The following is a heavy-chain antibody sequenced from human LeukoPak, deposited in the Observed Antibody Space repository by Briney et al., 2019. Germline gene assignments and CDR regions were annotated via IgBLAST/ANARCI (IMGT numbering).Heavy chain of an antibody. J-gene: IGHJ3*02. CDR3: ATGGYNFDI. V-gene: IGHV3-15*07. D-gene: IGHD5-12*01. CDR2: IKSKPDGGTT. CDR1: GFIFSNAW. Sequence: GESLRLSCAASGFIFSNAWMNWVRQAPGKGLEWVGRIKSKPDGGTTDYAASVKGRFTVSRDDSKSTLYLQMNSLKIGDTAVYYCATGGYNFDIWGQGTMVIVSS.